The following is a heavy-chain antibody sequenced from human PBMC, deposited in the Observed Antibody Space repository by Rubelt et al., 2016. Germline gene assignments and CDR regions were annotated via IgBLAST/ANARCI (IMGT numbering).Heavy chain of an antibody. V-gene: IGHV3-23*04. D-gene: IGHD3-3*01. CDR1: GFTFSSYS. Sequence: RLVESGGGLVKPGGSLRLSCAASGFTFSSYSMNWVRQAPGKGLEWVSAISGSGGSTYYADSVKGRFTISRDNSKNTLYLQMNSLRAEDTAVYYCAREGSWYYDFWSGTDYYYYGMDVWGQGTTVTVSS. CDR2: ISGSGGST. J-gene: IGHJ6*02. CDR3: AREGSWYYDFWSGTDYYYYGMDV.